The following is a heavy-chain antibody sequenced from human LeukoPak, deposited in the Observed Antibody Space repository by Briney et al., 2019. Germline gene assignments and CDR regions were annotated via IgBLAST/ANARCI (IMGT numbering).Heavy chain of an antibody. D-gene: IGHD1-20*01. CDR3: ASGYNWNQGYFDY. V-gene: IGHV3-21*01. Sequence: GGSLRLSCAASGFTFSSYSMNWVRQAPGKGLEWVSSISSSSYIYYADSVKGRFTISRDNAKNSLYLQMNSLRAEDTAVYYCASGYNWNQGYFDYWGQGTLVTVSS. CDR1: GFTFSSYS. CDR2: ISSSSYI. J-gene: IGHJ4*02.